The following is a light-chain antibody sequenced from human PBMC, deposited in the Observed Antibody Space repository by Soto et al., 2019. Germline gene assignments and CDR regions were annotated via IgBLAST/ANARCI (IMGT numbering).Light chain of an antibody. J-gene: IGLJ3*02. Sequence: QAVVTQEPSLTVSPGGTVTLTCASSTGAVTTGYYPSWFQHKPGHAPRALIYNTNDKHSWTPARLSGSLLGDKAALTLSGVQPEDEAEYYCLLYYGGSWVFCGGTKVTVL. CDR1: TGAVTTGYY. V-gene: IGLV7-43*01. CDR3: LLYYGGSWV. CDR2: NTN.